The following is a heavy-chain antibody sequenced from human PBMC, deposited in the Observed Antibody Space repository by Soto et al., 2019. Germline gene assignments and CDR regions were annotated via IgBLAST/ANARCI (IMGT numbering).Heavy chain of an antibody. Sequence: SETLSLTCTVSGGSISSYYWSWIRQPPGKGLEWIGYIYYSGSTNYNPSLKSRVTISVDTSKNQFSLKLGSVTAADTAVYYCAKHKRGTWINNRDVGGKGTTLPVPS. D-gene: IGHD5-12*01. J-gene: IGHJ6*03. CDR1: GGSISSYY. V-gene: IGHV4-59*08. CDR2: IYYSGST. CDR3: AKHKRGTWINNRDV.